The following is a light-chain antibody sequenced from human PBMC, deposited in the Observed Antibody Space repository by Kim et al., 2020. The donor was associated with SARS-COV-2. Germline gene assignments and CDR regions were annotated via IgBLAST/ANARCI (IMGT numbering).Light chain of an antibody. CDR3: QQYDNWPLT. J-gene: IGKJ4*01. CDR1: QSVSFN. CDR2: GAS. V-gene: IGKV3-15*01. Sequence: GSPGERATLSCRASQSVSFNLAWYQHKPGQAPRLLIYGASTRATGIPARFSGSGSGTEFTLTISSLQSEDFAVYYCQQYDNWPLTFGGGTKVDIK.